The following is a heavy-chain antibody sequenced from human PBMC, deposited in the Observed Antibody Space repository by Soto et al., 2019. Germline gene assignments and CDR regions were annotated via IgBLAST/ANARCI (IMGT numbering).Heavy chain of an antibody. CDR3: TRDDVPCSGGRCYGVPMDV. CDR2: IQSGGST. Sequence: EVQLVESGGGLVQPGGSLRLSCAASGFTVSSKYMSWVRQAPGKGLEWVALIQSGGSTYYAGSVKGRFTISRENSENTLFLQMNSMRGEDTAVYYCTRDDVPCSGGRCYGVPMDVWGKGTPVTVS. J-gene: IGHJ6*03. D-gene: IGHD2-15*01. CDR1: GFTVSSKY. V-gene: IGHV3-66*01.